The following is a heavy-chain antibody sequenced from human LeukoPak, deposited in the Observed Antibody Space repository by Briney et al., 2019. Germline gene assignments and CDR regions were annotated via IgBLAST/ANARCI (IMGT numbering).Heavy chain of an antibody. J-gene: IGHJ4*02. CDR1: GYTFTSFS. CDR3: VRDLGVDTSMIFFDY. D-gene: IGHD5-18*01. V-gene: IGHV1-18*01. Sequence: GASVKVSCKASGYTFTSFSISWVRQAPGQGLEWMGWISAYNGNTKSAQKFQGRVTMTTDTSTNTAYMELRSLRSDDTAVFYCVRDLGVDTSMIFFDYWGQGTLVTVSS. CDR2: ISAYNGNT.